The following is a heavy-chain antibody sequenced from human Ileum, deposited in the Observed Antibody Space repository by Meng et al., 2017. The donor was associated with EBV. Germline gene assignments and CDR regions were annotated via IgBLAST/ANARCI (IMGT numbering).Heavy chain of an antibody. CDR3: AREVAAAGGFDY. CDR1: GGSISSSNW. D-gene: IGHD6-13*01. CDR2: IYHSGST. Sequence: QVQLTGWGTGPVKPSGTLSLTCAVSGGSISSSNWWSWVRQPPGKGLEWIGEIYHSGSTNYNPSLKSRVTISVDKSKNQFSLKLSSVTAADTAVYYCAREVAAAGGFDYWGQGTLVTVSS. V-gene: IGHV4-4*02. J-gene: IGHJ4*02.